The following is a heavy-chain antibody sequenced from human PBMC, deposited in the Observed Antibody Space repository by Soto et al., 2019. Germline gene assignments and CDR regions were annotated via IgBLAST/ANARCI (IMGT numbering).Heavy chain of an antibody. D-gene: IGHD4-17*01. CDR2: INHSGRT. V-gene: IGHV4-34*01. CDR1: GGSFGGYY. CDR3: ARGLRVSTL. J-gene: IGHJ4*02. Sequence: QVQLQQWGAGLFKPSETLSLTCAVYGGSFGGYYWSWIRQPPGKGLEWIGEINHSGRTNYNPSLKSRVTISVDTSKNQFSLKVTSRTAADTAVYYCARGLRVSTLWGQGTLVTVSS.